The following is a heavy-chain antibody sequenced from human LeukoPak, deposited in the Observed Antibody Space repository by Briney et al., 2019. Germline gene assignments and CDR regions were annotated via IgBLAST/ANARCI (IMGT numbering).Heavy chain of an antibody. V-gene: IGHV4-34*01. CDR1: GGSFSGYY. CDR2: INHSGST. J-gene: IGHJ4*02. CDR3: AGVWFGELSLDY. Sequence: PSETLSLTCAVYGGSFSGYYWSWIRQPPGKGLEWIGEINHSGSTNYNPSLKSRVTISVDTSKNQFSLKLSSVTAADTAVYYCAGVWFGELSLDYWGQGTLVTVSS. D-gene: IGHD3-10*01.